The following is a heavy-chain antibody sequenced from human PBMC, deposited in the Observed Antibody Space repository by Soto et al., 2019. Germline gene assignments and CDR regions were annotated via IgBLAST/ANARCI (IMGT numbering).Heavy chain of an antibody. Sequence: PSETLSLTCTVSGGSINSGGYYWSWIRQDPGKGLEWIGYIYFSGSTYYNPSLKSRVAISLDTSKNQFSLKLSSVTAADSALYYCARENHISGALEDWAQGSLVIVS. CDR1: GGSINSGGYY. V-gene: IGHV4-31*03. CDR3: ARENHISGALED. J-gene: IGHJ4*02. CDR2: IYFSGST. D-gene: IGHD2-8*02.